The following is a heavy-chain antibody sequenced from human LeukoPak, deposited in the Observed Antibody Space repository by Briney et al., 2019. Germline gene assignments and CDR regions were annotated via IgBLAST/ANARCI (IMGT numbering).Heavy chain of an antibody. J-gene: IGHJ4*02. CDR3: ASEYSSSWHFDY. CDR1: GYTFTSYG. Sequence: GASVKVFCKASGYTFTSYGISWVRQAPGQGLEWMGWISAYNGNTNYAQKLQGRVTMTTDTSTSTAYMELSRLRSDDTAVYYCASEYSSSWHFDYWGQGTLVTVSS. D-gene: IGHD6-13*01. CDR2: ISAYNGNT. V-gene: IGHV1-18*01.